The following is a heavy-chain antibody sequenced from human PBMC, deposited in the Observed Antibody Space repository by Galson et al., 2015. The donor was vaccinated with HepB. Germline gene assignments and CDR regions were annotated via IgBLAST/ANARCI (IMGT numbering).Heavy chain of an antibody. CDR3: ATSRRGYSSSWYSRFDP. CDR1: GYSFTSYW. J-gene: IGHJ5*02. Sequence: QSGAEVKKPGESLRISCKGSGYSFTSYWISWVRQMPGKGLEWMGRIDPSDSYTNYSPSFQGHVTISADKSISTAYLQWSSLKASDTAMYYCATSRRGYSSSWYSRFDPWGQGTLVTVSS. D-gene: IGHD6-13*01. CDR2: IDPSDSYT. V-gene: IGHV5-10-1*01.